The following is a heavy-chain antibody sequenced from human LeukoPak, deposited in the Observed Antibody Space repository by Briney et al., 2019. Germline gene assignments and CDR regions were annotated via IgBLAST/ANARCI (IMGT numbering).Heavy chain of an antibody. J-gene: IGHJ4*02. CDR3: ARVSSGATTVDY. V-gene: IGHV4-4*02. CDR1: GGSISSSNW. D-gene: IGHD1-26*01. CDR2: IYHSGST. Sequence: SETLSLTCAVSGGSISSSNWWSWVRQPPGKWLEWIGEIYHSGSTNYNPSLKSRVTISVDKSKNQFSLKLSSVTAADTAVYYCARVSSGATTVDYWGQGTLVTVSS.